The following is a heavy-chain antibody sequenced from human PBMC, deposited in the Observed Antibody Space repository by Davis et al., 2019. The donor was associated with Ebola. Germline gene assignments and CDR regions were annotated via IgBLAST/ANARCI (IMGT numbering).Heavy chain of an antibody. V-gene: IGHV3-74*01. D-gene: IGHD3-16*01. CDR1: GINFRSNW. CDR2: INSDGSFT. J-gene: IGHJ1*01. Sequence: HTGGSLRLSCAASGINFRSNWMQWVRQAPGKGLVWVSRINSDGSFTSYADSVKGRFTISRDNAKNILFLQMNSLRADDTALYYCATDPYGGNPQSADHWGQGSLVTVSS. CDR3: ATDPYGGNPQSADH.